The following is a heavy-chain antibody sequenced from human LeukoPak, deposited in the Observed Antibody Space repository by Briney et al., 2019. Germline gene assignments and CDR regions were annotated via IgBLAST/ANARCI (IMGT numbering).Heavy chain of an antibody. CDR3: VRAVGATRIDF. J-gene: IGHJ4*02. CDR1: GGSISSYY. D-gene: IGHD6-19*01. CDR2: IYCSGST. Sequence: SETLSLTCTVSGGSISSYYWSWIRQPPGKGLEWIGYIYCSGSTNYNPSLKSRVTISVDTSKNQFSLKVSSVTAADTAVYYCVRAVGATRIDFWGQGTLVTVSS. V-gene: IGHV4-59*01.